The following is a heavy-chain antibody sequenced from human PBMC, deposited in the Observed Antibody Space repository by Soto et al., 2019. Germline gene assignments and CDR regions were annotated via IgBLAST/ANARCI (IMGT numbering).Heavy chain of an antibody. Sequence: EVQLLESGGGFVQPGGSLRLSCAASGFTFSTFAMTWVRQAPGKGLEWVSSISASGTHTYHADSGRGRFTISRDDSINTLYLQLNSLRGGYTAVYYCATGLRPWNHMDAWGRGTTVTVSS. D-gene: IGHD1-1*01. CDR3: ATGLRPWNHMDA. CDR2: ISASGTHT. CDR1: GFTFSTFA. J-gene: IGHJ6*03. V-gene: IGHV3-23*01.